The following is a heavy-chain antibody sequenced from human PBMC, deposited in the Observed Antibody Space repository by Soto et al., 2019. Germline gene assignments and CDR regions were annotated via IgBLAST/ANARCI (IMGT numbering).Heavy chain of an antibody. V-gene: IGHV4-39*01. CDR1: GGSISSSSYY. J-gene: IGHJ6*02. Sequence: SETLSLTCTVSGGSISSSSYYWGWIRQPPGKGLEWIGSIYYSGSTYYNPSLKSRVTISVDTSKNQFSLKLSSVTAADTAVYYCARRAPRRVAAPSGMDVWGQGTTVTVSS. CDR2: IYYSGST. D-gene: IGHD6-6*01. CDR3: ARRAPRRVAAPSGMDV.